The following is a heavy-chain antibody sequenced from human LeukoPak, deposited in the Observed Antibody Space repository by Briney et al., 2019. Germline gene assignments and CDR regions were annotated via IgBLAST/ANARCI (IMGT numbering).Heavy chain of an antibody. CDR1: GGSISNYY. V-gene: IGHV4-4*07. J-gene: IGHJ4*02. Sequence: PPETLSLTCTVSGGSISNYYWSWIWQPAGKGLEWIGRIYSSGTTNYNPSLKSRVTMSLDTSKNQFSLKLSSVTAADTAVYYCARDRDRYSFDYWGEGTLDTVSS. CDR2: IYSSGTT. D-gene: IGHD2-15*01. CDR3: ARDRDRYSFDY.